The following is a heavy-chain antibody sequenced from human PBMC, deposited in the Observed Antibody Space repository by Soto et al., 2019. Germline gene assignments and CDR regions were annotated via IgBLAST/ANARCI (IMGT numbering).Heavy chain of an antibody. CDR3: ARDRQWEPLLY. D-gene: IGHD1-26*01. Sequence: QVQLVQSGSEVKKPGASVRVTCKASGYTFRNYGISWVREAPGQGLEWMGWVRDYNRNSNYAQKFEDRVIMTADTATSTAYLELRGLRSDDTAIYYGARDRQWEPLLYWGQGTLVTVSS. V-gene: IGHV1-18*01. CDR2: VRDYNRNS. CDR1: GYTFRNYG. J-gene: IGHJ4*02.